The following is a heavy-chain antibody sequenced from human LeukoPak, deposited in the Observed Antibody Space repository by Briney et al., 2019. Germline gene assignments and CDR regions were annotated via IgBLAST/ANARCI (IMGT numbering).Heavy chain of an antibody. J-gene: IGHJ4*02. Sequence: PGGSLRLSCGASGFTLTDYNMHWVRQAPGKGLEYVAFIRFDGTTEYYTGSVKGRFTMSRDKSKNTLYLQMNSPRGEDTAVYYCARGAAVALELWGQGTLVTVSS. CDR1: GFTLTDYN. D-gene: IGHD6-19*01. CDR2: IRFDGTTE. CDR3: ARGAAVALEL. V-gene: IGHV3-30*02.